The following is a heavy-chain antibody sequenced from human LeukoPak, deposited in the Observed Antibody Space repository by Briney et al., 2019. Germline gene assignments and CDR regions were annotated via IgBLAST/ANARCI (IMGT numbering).Heavy chain of an antibody. V-gene: IGHV1-2*02. CDR3: ARGYVWIEMGLGY. Sequence: GASVKVSCKASGYTFTGYSIYWVRQAPGQGLEWMGVINPNSGDTNFAQKFQGRVTMTRDTSISTAYMELSGLRSDDTAIYYCARGYVWIEMGLGYWGQGTLVTVSS. CDR1: GYTFTGYS. J-gene: IGHJ4*02. CDR2: INPNSGDT. D-gene: IGHD3/OR15-3a*01.